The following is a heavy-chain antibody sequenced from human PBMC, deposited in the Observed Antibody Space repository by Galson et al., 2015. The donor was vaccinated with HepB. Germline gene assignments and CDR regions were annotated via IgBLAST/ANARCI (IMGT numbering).Heavy chain of an antibody. CDR3: TRLEDGGNSGFDY. D-gene: IGHD4-23*01. CDR1: GFTFSGSA. J-gene: IGHJ4*02. Sequence: SLRLSCAASGFTFSGSAMHRVRQASGKGLEWVGRIRSKANSYATAYAASVKGRFTISRDDSKNTAYLQMNSLKTEDTAVYYCTRLEDGGNSGFDYWGQGTLVTVSS. V-gene: IGHV3-73*01. CDR2: IRSKANSYAT.